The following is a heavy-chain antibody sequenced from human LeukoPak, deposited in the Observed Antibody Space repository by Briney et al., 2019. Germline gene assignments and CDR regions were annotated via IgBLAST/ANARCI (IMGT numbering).Heavy chain of an antibody. CDR2: ISGSGGST. CDR1: GFTFSNYW. D-gene: IGHD3-9*01. Sequence: GGSLRLSCAASGFTFSNYWMTWVRQAPGKGLEWVSAISGSGGSTYYADSVKGRFTISRDNSKNTLYLQMNSLRAEDTAVYYCAKAPTPNPRYFDYWGQGTLVTVSS. V-gene: IGHV3-23*01. J-gene: IGHJ4*02. CDR3: AKAPTPNPRYFDY.